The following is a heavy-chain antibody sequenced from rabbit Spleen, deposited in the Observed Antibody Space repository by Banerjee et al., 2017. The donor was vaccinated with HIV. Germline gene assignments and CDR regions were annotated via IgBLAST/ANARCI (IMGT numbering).Heavy chain of an antibody. CDR3: ARDTSSSFSSYGMDL. V-gene: IGHV1S7*01. Sequence: QLKESGGGLVQPGGSLKLSCKASGFDFRRYYLSWVRQAPGKGLEWIGIIDVGAGSTDYANWVNGRFTISSDNAQNTVDLQMSGLTAADTATYFCARDTSSSFSSYGMDLWGPGTLVTVS. CDR1: GFDFRRYY. J-gene: IGHJ6*01. D-gene: IGHD1-1*01. CDR2: IDVGAGST.